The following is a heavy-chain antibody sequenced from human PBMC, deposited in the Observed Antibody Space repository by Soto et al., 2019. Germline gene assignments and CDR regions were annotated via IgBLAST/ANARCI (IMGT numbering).Heavy chain of an antibody. Sequence: EVQLVESGGGLVQPGRSLRLSCAASGFTFDDYAMHWVRQAPGKGLEWVSGISWNSGSIGYADSVKGRFTISRDNAKNSLYLQMNSLRAEDTALYYCAKDIDYYGSGSYGHPLDYWGQGTMVTVSS. CDR1: GFTFDDYA. J-gene: IGHJ4*02. V-gene: IGHV3-9*01. CDR3: AKDIDYYGSGSYGHPLDY. CDR2: ISWNSGSI. D-gene: IGHD3-10*01.